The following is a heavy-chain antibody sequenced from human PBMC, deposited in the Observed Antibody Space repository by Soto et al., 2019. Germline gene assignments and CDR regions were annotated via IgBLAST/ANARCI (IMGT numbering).Heavy chain of an antibody. D-gene: IGHD6-19*01. V-gene: IGHV3-33*01. J-gene: IGHJ4*02. CDR3: AREAVAGTGFDY. CDR2: IWYDGSNK. Sequence: QVQLVESGGGVVQPGRSLRLSCAASGFTFSSYGMHWDRQAPGKGLEWVAVIWYDGSNKYYADSVKGRFTISRDNSTNTLYLQMNSLRAEDTAVYYCAREAVAGTGFDYWGQGTLVTVSS. CDR1: GFTFSSYG.